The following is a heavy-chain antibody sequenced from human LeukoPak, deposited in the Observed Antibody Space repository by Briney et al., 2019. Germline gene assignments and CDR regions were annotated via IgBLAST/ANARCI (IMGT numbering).Heavy chain of an antibody. J-gene: IGHJ4*02. CDR3: ARVLGGYNSSPFDY. V-gene: IGHV3-30*19. Sequence: PGGSPRLSPAASGVSFCTYSMNGVRQGPREGLGWVAVISYDGSNKSSADSVKGRFTISRDNSKNTLYLQMNSLRAEDTAVYYCARVLGGYNSSPFDYWGQGTLVTVSS. D-gene: IGHD5-24*01. CDR1: GVSFCTYS. CDR2: ISYDGSNK.